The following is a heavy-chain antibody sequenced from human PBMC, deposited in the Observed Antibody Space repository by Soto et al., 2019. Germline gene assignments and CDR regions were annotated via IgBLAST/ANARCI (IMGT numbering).Heavy chain of an antibody. V-gene: IGHV3-48*01. CDR2: ISSSSSTI. J-gene: IGHJ4*02. CDR3: ARDADDYGPNRHFDY. D-gene: IGHD4-17*01. CDR1: GFTFSSYS. Sequence: GGSLILSCAASGFTFSSYSMNWVRQAPGKGLEWVSYISSSSSTIYYADSVKGRFTISRDNAKNSLYLQMNSLRAEDTAVYYCARDADDYGPNRHFDYWGQGTLVTVSS.